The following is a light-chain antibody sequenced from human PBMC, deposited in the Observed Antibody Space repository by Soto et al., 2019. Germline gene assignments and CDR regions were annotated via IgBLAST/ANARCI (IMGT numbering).Light chain of an antibody. CDR1: QSVSSNY. CDR2: RAS. J-gene: IGKJ1*01. Sequence: EIVLTQSPGTLSLSPGERATLSCRASQSVSSNYLAWYQQKPGQAPKVLIYRASSRATGIPDRFSGSGSGTDFTLTISRLEPEDFAVYYCQQYGSSPPTFGPGTKVDIK. V-gene: IGKV3-20*01. CDR3: QQYGSSPPT.